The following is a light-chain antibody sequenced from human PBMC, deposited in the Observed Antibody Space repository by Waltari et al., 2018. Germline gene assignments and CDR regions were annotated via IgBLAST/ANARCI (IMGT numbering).Light chain of an antibody. Sequence: DIVMTQSPDSLAASLGERATINCKSSQSVLYSSNNKNYLAWYQQKPGQPPKLLIYWASTRESGVPDRFSGSGSGTDFTLTISSLQAEDVAVYYCQQYYSTPQPTFGGGTKVEIK. CDR1: QSVLYSSNNKNY. V-gene: IGKV4-1*01. J-gene: IGKJ4*01. CDR2: WAS. CDR3: QQYYSTPQPT.